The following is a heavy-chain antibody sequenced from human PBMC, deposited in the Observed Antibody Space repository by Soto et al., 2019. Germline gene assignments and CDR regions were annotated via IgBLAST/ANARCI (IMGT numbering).Heavy chain of an antibody. CDR2: IGASGDIT. V-gene: IGHV3-23*01. CDR3: EKDDFTDRGDDYFDY. J-gene: IGHJ4*02. CDR1: GFSFTNFA. Sequence: HPGGSLRLSCAASGFSFTNFAMSWVRQAPGKGLEWVAGIGASGDITWYADSVKGRLSISRDNSKNTLYLQLNSLRFEDTAVYYCEKDDFTDRGDDYFDYWGPGTLVTVSS. D-gene: IGHD2-21*02.